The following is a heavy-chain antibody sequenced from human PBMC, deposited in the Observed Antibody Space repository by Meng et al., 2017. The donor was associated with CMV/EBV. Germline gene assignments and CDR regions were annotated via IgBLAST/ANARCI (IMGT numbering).Heavy chain of an antibody. CDR2: ISAYNGNT. J-gene: IGHJ5*02. CDR1: GYTFTSYG. V-gene: IGHV1-18*01. D-gene: IGHD3-10*01. Sequence: ASVKVSCKASGYTFTSYGISWVRQAPGQGLEWMGWISAYNGNTNYAQKLQGRVTMTTDTSTSTAYMELRSLRSDDTAVYYCARDTGFWYYYGSGPDPENWFDPWGQGTLVTVSS. CDR3: ARDTGFWYYYGSGPDPENWFDP.